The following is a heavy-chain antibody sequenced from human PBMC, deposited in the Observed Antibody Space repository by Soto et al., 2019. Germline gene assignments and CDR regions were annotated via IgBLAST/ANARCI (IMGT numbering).Heavy chain of an antibody. Sequence: PSETLSLTCTVSGGSISSSSYYWSWIRQPPGKRLEWIGYIDYSGSTNYNPSLKSRVTISVDTSKNQFSLKLSSVTAADTAVYYCARDIYCSGGSCYSNGMDVWGQGTTVTVSS. CDR1: GGSISSSSYY. V-gene: IGHV4-61*01. J-gene: IGHJ6*02. CDR3: ARDIYCSGGSCYSNGMDV. CDR2: IDYSGST. D-gene: IGHD2-15*01.